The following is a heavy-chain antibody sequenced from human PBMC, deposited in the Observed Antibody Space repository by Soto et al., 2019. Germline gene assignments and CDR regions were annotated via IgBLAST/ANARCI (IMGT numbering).Heavy chain of an antibody. CDR2: ISYDGSNK. Sequence: QVQLVESGGGVVQPGRSLRLSCAASGFTFSSYGMHWVRQAPGRGLEWVAVISYDGSNKYYADSVKGRFTISRDNSKNTLYLQINSLRAEDTAVYYCARSPYRVSYLAYFDDWGQGTLVTVSS. V-gene: IGHV3-30*03. CDR3: ARSPYRVSYLAYFDD. J-gene: IGHJ4*02. D-gene: IGHD1-26*01. CDR1: GFTFSSYG.